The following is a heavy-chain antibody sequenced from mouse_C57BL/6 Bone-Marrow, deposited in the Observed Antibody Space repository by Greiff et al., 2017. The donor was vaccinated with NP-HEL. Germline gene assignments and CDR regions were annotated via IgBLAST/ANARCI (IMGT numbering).Heavy chain of an antibody. Sequence: EVHLVESGGGLVKPGGSLKLSCAASGFTFSSYAMSWVRQTPEKRLEWVATISDGGSYTYYPDNVKGRFTISRDNAKNNLYLHMSHLKSEDTAMYYCARCDYYPFFDYWGQGTTLTVSS. D-gene: IGHD1-1*01. J-gene: IGHJ2*01. CDR1: GFTFSSYA. CDR2: ISDGGSYT. CDR3: ARCDYYPFFDY. V-gene: IGHV5-4*01.